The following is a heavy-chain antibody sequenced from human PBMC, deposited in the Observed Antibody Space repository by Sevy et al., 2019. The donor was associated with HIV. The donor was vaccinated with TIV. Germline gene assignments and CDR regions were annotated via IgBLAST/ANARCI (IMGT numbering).Heavy chain of an antibody. V-gene: IGHV3-30-3*01. J-gene: IGHJ3*02. Sequence: GGSLRLSCAASGFTFSSYAMHWVRQAPGKGLEWVAVISYDGSNKYYADSVKGRFTISRDNSKNTLYLQMNSLRAEDTAVDYCARAGFKFKRAFDIWGQGTMVTVSS. CDR2: ISYDGSNK. CDR1: GFTFSSYA. CDR3: ARAGFKFKRAFDI. D-gene: IGHD3-10*01.